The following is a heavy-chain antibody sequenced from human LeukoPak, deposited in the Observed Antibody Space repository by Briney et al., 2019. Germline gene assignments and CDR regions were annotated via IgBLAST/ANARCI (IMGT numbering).Heavy chain of an antibody. V-gene: IGHV3-23*01. CDR3: AGGSSFGDY. J-gene: IGHJ4*02. Sequence: PGGSMRLPCAASGFTFSTYAMTWVRQAPGKGLEWVSTISGSGGSTYYADSVKGRFTISRDNSKNTLYLQMDSLRAEDTAVYYCAGGSSFGDYWGQGTLVTVSS. D-gene: IGHD5-18*01. CDR2: ISGSGGST. CDR1: GFTFSTYA.